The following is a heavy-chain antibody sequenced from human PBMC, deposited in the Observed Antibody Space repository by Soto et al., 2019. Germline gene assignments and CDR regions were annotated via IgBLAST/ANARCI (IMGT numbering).Heavy chain of an antibody. CDR2: IYWDDDK. CDR3: ARGVRYCSSTNCPHCFDS. CDR1: GFSLSTSGVG. D-gene: IGHD2-2*01. V-gene: IGHV2-5*02. Sequence: QITLKESGPTLVKPTQTLTLTCTFSGFSLSTSGVGVGWIRQPPGKALEWLVLIYWDDDKRYSPSLKNRITNTKDTAKSQVVLTMTNMDPMDTATYYWARGVRYCSSTNCPHCFDSWGKGTLVTVSS. J-gene: IGHJ5*01.